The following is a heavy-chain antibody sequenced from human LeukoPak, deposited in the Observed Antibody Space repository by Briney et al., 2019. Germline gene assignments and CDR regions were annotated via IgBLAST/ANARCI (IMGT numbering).Heavy chain of an antibody. V-gene: IGHV3-30*18. CDR1: GFTFSNYG. CDR3: VKAGGYDSSGYYYYLDY. Sequence: GGSLRLSCAAAGFTFSNYGIHWVRQTPGKGLEWVAVISKDGSNKDYADSVKGRFIISRDNSKNTLYLQMNSLRAEDTAVYYCVKAGGYDSSGYYYYLDYWGQGTLVTVSS. D-gene: IGHD3-22*01. CDR2: ISKDGSNK. J-gene: IGHJ4*02.